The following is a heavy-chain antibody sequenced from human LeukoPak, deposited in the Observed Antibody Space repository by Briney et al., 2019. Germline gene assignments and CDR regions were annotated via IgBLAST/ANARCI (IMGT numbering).Heavy chain of an antibody. CDR3: ARIPVALLTHYYYYGMDV. V-gene: IGHV4-39*01. CDR2: IYYSGST. J-gene: IGHJ6*02. CDR1: GGSISTTSYY. D-gene: IGHD4-23*01. Sequence: VKPSETLSLTCTVSGGSISTTSYYWGWIRQPPGKGLEWIGSIYYSGSTYYNPSLQSRVTISVDTSKNQFSLKLSSVTAADTAVYYCARIPVALLTHYYYYGMDVWGQGTTVTVSS.